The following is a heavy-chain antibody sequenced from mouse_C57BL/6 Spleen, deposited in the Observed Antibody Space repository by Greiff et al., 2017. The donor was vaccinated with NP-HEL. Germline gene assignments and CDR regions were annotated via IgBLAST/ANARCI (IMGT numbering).Heavy chain of an antibody. CDR3: ASDTTVVRYFDV. Sequence: VQGVESGAELAKPGASVKLSCKASGYTFTSYWMHWVKQRPGQGLEWIGYINPSSGYTKYNQKFKDKATLTADKSSSTAYMQLSSLTYEDSAVYYCASDTTVVRYFDVWGTGTTVTVSS. CDR2: INPSSGYT. CDR1: GYTFTSYW. D-gene: IGHD1-1*01. J-gene: IGHJ1*03. V-gene: IGHV1-7*01.